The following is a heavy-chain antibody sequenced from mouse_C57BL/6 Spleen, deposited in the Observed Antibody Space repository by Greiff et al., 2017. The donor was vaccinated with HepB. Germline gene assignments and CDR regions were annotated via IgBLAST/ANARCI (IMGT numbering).Heavy chain of an antibody. CDR1: GYAFSSSW. V-gene: IGHV1-82*01. J-gene: IGHJ3*01. CDR3: AREMDYGTVAWFAY. D-gene: IGHD2-4*01. Sequence: VQRVESGPELVKPGASVKISCKASGYAFSSSWMNWVKQRPGKGLEWIGRIYPGDGDTNYNGKFKGKATLTADKSSSTAYMQLSSLTSEDSAVYFCAREMDYGTVAWFAYWGQGTLVTVSA. CDR2: IYPGDGDT.